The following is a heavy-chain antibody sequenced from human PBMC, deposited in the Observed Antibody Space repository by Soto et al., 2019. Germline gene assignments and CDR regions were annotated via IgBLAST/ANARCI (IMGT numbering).Heavy chain of an antibody. V-gene: IGHV3-74*01. CDR3: ARGRPYGMDV. CDR1: GSTFGSYW. J-gene: IGHJ6*02. CDR2: IDSDGSST. Sequence: EVQLVESGGGLVQPGGSLRVSCAASGSTFGSYWMNWVRQAPGKGLVWVSRIDSDGSSTTYADSVKGRFTTSRDNAKNTLYLQMSSLRVEDTAVYYCARGRPYGMDVWGQGTTVTVSS.